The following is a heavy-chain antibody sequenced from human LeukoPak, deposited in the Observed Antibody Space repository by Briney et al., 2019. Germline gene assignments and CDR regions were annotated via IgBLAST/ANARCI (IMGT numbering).Heavy chain of an antibody. Sequence: SGGSLRLSFAASGFTFSSYAMHWVRQAPGKGLEYVSAISSNGGSTYYANSVKGRFTISRDNSKNTLYLQMGSLRAEDMAVYYCARVTGPRDYWGQGTLVTVSS. V-gene: IGHV3-64*01. CDR2: ISSNGGST. J-gene: IGHJ4*02. CDR3: ARVTGPRDY. CDR1: GFTFSSYA.